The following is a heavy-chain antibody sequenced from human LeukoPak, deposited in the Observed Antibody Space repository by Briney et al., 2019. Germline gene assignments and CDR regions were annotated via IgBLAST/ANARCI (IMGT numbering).Heavy chain of an antibody. D-gene: IGHD6-13*01. CDR3: AIDLRRLAAAPLGY. CDR2: INPNSGGT. J-gene: IGHJ4*02. Sequence: GASVTVSCKASGYTFTGYYMHWVRQAPGQGLEGMGWINPNSGGTNYAQKFQGRVTMTRDTSLSTAYMELSGLRSDDTAVYYCAIDLRRLAAAPLGYWGQGTLVTVSS. CDR1: GYTFTGYY. V-gene: IGHV1-2*02.